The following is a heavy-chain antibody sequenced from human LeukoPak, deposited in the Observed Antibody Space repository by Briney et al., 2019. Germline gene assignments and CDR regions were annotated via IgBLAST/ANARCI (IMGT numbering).Heavy chain of an antibody. Sequence: PSEALSLACTVSGGSVNGYYWNWIRQAPGKGLEWIGFIHYSGLTVYSPSLQSRVSMSVDTSRNQFSLDLSSVTAADAALYYCARDPPEDEWNSLDSWGQGILVTVSS. CDR1: GGSVNGYY. CDR3: ARDPPEDEWNSLDS. J-gene: IGHJ4*02. V-gene: IGHV4-59*02. D-gene: IGHD1-7*01. CDR2: IHYSGLT.